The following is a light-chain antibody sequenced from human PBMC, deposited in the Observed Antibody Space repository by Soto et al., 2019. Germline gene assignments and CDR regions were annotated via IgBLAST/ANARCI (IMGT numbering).Light chain of an antibody. J-gene: IGKJ1*01. CDR1: QSVSSNY. V-gene: IGKV3-20*01. CDR2: SAF. CDR3: QYYGSSPWT. Sequence: EIVLTQSPGTLSLSPGERGTLSCRASQSVSSNYLAWYQQKPGQAPRLLIYSAFNRATGIPVRFSGSGSGTDFTLTISRLEPEDFAVYYCQYYGSSPWTFGQGTKVEIK.